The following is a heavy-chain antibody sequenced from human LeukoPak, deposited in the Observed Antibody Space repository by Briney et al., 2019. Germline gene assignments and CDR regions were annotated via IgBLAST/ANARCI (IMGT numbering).Heavy chain of an antibody. D-gene: IGHD2-2*01. J-gene: IGHJ4*02. V-gene: IGHV3-33*01. CDR3: AREGGDIVVVPAAKDY. CDR2: IWYDGSNK. Sequence: PGGSLRLSCAASGFTFSSYGMHWVRQAPGKGLEWVAVIWYDGSNKYYADSAKGRFTISRDNSKNTLYLQMNSLRAEDTAVYYCAREGGDIVVVPAAKDYWGQGTLVTVSS. CDR1: GFTFSSYG.